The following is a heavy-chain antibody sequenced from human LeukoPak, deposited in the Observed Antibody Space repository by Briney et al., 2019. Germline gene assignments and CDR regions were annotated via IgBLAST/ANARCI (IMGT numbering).Heavy chain of an antibody. Sequence: GGSLRLSCAASGFTFSNAWMNWVRQAPGKGLEWVVRIKSKTDGGTTDYAAPVKGRFTISRDDSKNTLYLQMNSLKTEDTAVYYCTTAFRWVYGMDVWGQGTTVTVSS. CDR2: IKSKTDGGTT. CDR1: GFTFSNAW. CDR3: TTAFRWVYGMDV. J-gene: IGHJ6*02. V-gene: IGHV3-15*07. D-gene: IGHD5-24*01.